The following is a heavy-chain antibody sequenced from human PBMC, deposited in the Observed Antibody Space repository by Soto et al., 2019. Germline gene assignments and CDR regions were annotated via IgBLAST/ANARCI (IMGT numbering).Heavy chain of an antibody. CDR1: GFTFSSYA. J-gene: IGHJ4*02. CDR2: ISGSGGST. Sequence: PGGSLRPSCAGSGFTFSSYAMSWVRQTPGKGLEWVSAISGSGGSTYYADSVKGRFTISRDNSKNTLYLQMNSLKGEDTAVYHCAKGDYGGRPGPPFDYWGQGTLVTVSS. V-gene: IGHV3-23*01. CDR3: AKGDYGGRPGPPFDY. D-gene: IGHD4-17*01.